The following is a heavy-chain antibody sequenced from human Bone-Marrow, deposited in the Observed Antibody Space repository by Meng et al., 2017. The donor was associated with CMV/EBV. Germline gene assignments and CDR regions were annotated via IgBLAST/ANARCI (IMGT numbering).Heavy chain of an antibody. CDR3: VRAPTYSDFWRGSPPRNGMDV. J-gene: IGHJ6*02. CDR2: ISYDGINK. Sequence: GGSLRLSCAASGFTFSSYAMQWVRQDPGKGLEWVAVISYDGINKYYVDSVKGRFTISRDNSKNTLYLQMNTLRPEDTAVYYCVRAPTYSDFWRGSPPRNGMDVWGQGTTVTVSS. CDR1: GFTFSSYA. D-gene: IGHD3-3*01. V-gene: IGHV3-30*03.